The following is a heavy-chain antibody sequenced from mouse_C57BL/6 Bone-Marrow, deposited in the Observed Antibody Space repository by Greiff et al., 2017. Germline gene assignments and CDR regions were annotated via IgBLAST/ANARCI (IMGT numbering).Heavy chain of an antibody. D-gene: IGHD1-1*01. J-gene: IGHJ1*03. CDR2: IWRGGST. Sequence: VQLQQSGPGLVQPSQSLSITCTVSGFSLTSYGVHWVRQSPGKGLEWLGVIWRGGSTDYNAAFMSRLSITKDNSKSQVFFKMNSLQADDTAIYYCAKKTPPHYYGSSYWYFDVWGTGTTVTVSS. CDR3: AKKTPPHYYGSSYWYFDV. V-gene: IGHV2-5*01. CDR1: GFSLTSYG.